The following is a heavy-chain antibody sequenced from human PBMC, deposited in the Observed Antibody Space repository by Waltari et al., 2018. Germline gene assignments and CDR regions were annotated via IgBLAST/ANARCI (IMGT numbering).Heavy chain of an antibody. V-gene: IGHV1-69*02. Sequence: QVQLVQSGAEVKKPGSSVKVSCKSSGGTFSSYPISWVRQAPGQGLEWMGRIIPILGIANYAQKFQGRVTITADKSTSTAYMELSSLRSEDTAVYYCARGLGIQNQLLDYWGQGTLVTVSS. CDR3: ARGLGIQNQLLDY. D-gene: IGHD2-2*01. CDR2: IIPILGIA. J-gene: IGHJ4*02. CDR1: GGTFSSYP.